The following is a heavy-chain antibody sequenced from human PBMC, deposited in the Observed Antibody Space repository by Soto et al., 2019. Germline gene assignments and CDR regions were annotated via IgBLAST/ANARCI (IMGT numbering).Heavy chain of an antibody. D-gene: IGHD4-17*01. CDR1: VYRFESYY. CDR3: ARGQGTTVVTRNYYGMDV. CDR2: MNPNSGNT. J-gene: IGHJ6*02. Sequence: GLPAEVCCEASVYRFESYYINWPHQANRQELEWMGWMNPNSGNTGYAQKFQGRVTMTRNTSISTAYMELSSLRSEDTAVYYCARGQGTTVVTRNYYGMDVWGQGTTVTVSS. V-gene: IGHV1-8*01.